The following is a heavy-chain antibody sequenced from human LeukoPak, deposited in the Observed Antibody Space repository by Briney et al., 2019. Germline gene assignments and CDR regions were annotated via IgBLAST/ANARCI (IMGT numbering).Heavy chain of an antibody. CDR1: GDSVSSDTYY. CDR2: IHTSGNT. V-gene: IGHV4-61*02. J-gene: IGHJ4*02. CDR3: VRDWNGDYFDY. D-gene: IGHD1-1*01. Sequence: SETLSLTCIVSGDSVSSDTYYWTWLRQPAGKGLEWIGRIHTSGNTNYSPSLKSRVTISRTTSKFQFSLRLTSVTAADTAVYYCVRDWNGDYFDYWGQGTLVTVSS.